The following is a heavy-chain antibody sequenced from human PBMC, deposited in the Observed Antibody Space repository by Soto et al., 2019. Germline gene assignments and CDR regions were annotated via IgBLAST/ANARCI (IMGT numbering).Heavy chain of an antibody. V-gene: IGHV4-59*01. Sequence: QVQLQESGPGLVKPSETLSLTCTVSGGSISSYYWSWIRQPPGKGLEWIGYIYYSGSTNYNPSLKSRVTISVDTSKNQFSLKLSSVTAADTAVYYCARAMTSIRGMDVWGQGTTVTVSS. CDR2: IYYSGST. J-gene: IGHJ6*02. CDR1: GGSISSYY. D-gene: IGHD2-21*02. CDR3: ARAMTSIRGMDV.